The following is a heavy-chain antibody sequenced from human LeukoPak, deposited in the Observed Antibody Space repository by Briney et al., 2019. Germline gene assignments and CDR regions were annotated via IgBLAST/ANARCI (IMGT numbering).Heavy chain of an antibody. CDR3: ARGGVWAAFDI. Sequence: GGSLRLSCAASEFSVGSNYMTWVRQAPGKGLEWVSLIYSGGSTYYADSVKGRFTISRDNSKNTLYLQMNSLRAEDTAVYYCARGGVWAAFDIWGQGTMVTVSS. D-gene: IGHD3-16*01. J-gene: IGHJ3*02. V-gene: IGHV3-66*01. CDR1: EFSVGSNY. CDR2: IYSGGST.